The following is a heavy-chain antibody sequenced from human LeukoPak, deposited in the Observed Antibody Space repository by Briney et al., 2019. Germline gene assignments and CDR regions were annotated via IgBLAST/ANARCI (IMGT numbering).Heavy chain of an antibody. CDR1: GYRFISHY. V-gene: IGHV1-2*02. Sequence: ASVKVPCKASGYRFISHYIHWVRQAPGQGPEWLGWMHAGNGNTRYPEKFEGRVTMTRDTSSNTAYMDLTSLRSDDTAAYYCAREGSYCVGGDCYSFDFWGQGTLVTVSS. J-gene: IGHJ4*02. D-gene: IGHD2-21*02. CDR2: MHAGNGNT. CDR3: AREGSYCVGGDCYSFDF.